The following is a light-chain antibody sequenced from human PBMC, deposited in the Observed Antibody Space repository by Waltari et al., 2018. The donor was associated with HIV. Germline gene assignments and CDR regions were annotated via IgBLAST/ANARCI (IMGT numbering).Light chain of an antibody. J-gene: IGLJ1*01. CDR3: VGWYSSLSACV. Sequence: QSVLTQPTSASGTPGQTVTISCSGGSSNIGNDNVYWYQQLPGITHKLRISKNYVRPSGVPDRFGGAKSCTAACLAISVLRSEDEADYYCVGWYSSLSACVFGAGTKLTVL. CDR2: KNY. V-gene: IGLV1-47*01. CDR1: SSNIGNDN.